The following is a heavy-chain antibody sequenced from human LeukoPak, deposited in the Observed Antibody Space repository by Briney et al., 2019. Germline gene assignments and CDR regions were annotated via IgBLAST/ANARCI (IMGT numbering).Heavy chain of an antibody. J-gene: IGHJ4*02. CDR1: GGSISSSSYY. V-gene: IGHV4-39*01. CDR2: IYYSGST. CDR3: ARFTYYDSSGYTYYFGY. D-gene: IGHD3-22*01. Sequence: PSETLSLTCTVSGGSISSSSYYWGWIRQPPGKGLEWIGSIYYSGSTYYNPSLKSRVTISVDTSKNQFSLKLSSVTAADTAVYYCARFTYYDSSGYTYYFGYWGQGTLVTVSS.